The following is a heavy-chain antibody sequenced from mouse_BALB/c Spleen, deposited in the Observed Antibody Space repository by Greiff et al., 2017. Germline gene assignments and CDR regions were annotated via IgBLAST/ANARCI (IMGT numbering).Heavy chain of an antibody. CDR3: ASEGGNYVDWFAY. Sequence: EVKLVESGGGLVQPGGSLKLSCAASGFTFSSYGMSWVRQTPDKRLELVATINSNGGSTYYPDSVKGRFTISRDNAKNTLYLQMSSLKSEDTAMYYCASEGGNYVDWFAYWGQGTLVTVSA. J-gene: IGHJ3*01. CDR2: INSNGGST. CDR1: GFTFSSYG. V-gene: IGHV5-6-3*01. D-gene: IGHD2-1*01.